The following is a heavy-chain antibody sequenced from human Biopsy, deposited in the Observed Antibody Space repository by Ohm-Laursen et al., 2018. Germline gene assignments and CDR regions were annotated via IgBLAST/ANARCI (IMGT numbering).Heavy chain of an antibody. CDR1: GGTFSTYG. J-gene: IGHJ1*01. CDR3: ATKLTGYFHH. D-gene: IGHD3-9*01. Sequence: SVKVSCKAPGGTFSTYGVNWVRQAPGQGPEWMGGIIPIFETIDYAPTFQDRVTITADESTRTAYMELSSLKSEDTAVYYCATKLTGYFHHWGQGTLVIVSS. V-gene: IGHV1-69*13. CDR2: IIPIFETI.